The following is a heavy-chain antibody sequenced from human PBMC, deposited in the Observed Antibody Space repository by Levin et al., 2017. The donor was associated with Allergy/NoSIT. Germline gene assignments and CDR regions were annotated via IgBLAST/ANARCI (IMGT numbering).Heavy chain of an antibody. CDR1: GFTFSSYS. Sequence: GGSLRLSCAASGFTFSSYSMNWVRQAPGKGLEWVSSISSSSSYIYYADSVKGRFTISRDNAKNSLYLQMNSLRAEDTAVYYCARASEYCTNGVCYHYYGMDVWGQGTTVTVSS. J-gene: IGHJ6*02. D-gene: IGHD2-8*01. V-gene: IGHV3-21*01. CDR2: ISSSSSYI. CDR3: ARASEYCTNGVCYHYYGMDV.